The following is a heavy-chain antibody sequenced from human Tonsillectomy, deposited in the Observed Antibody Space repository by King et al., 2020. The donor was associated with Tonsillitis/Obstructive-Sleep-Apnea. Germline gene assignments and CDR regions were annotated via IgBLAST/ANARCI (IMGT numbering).Heavy chain of an antibody. J-gene: IGHJ5*02. V-gene: IGHV1-18*01. CDR3: ARGRGGVPAAAAHH. CDR2: ISAYNGNT. Sequence: QLVQSGAEVKKPGASVKVSCKASGYSFTSHGMSWVRQAPGQGLEWMGWISAYNGNTKYVEKFQGRVTMTTDTSTSVAYMELRNLRSDDTAVYYCARGRGGVPAAAAHHWGQGTLVTVSS. D-gene: IGHD2-2*01. CDR1: GYSFTSHG.